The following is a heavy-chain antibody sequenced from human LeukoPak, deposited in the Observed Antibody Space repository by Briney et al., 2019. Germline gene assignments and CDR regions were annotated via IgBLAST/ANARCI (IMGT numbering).Heavy chain of an antibody. V-gene: IGHV3-30-3*01. Sequence: GGSLRLSCAASGFTFSNSPMHWVRQAPGRGLEWVAVMSFDGSNIFYADSLRGRFTISRDNSKNTLYLQMNSLRAEDTAVYYCARVRGDDKYSSGWYLDYWGQGTLVTVSS. J-gene: IGHJ4*02. CDR1: GFTFSNSP. CDR2: MSFDGSNI. CDR3: ARVRGDDKYSSGWYLDY. D-gene: IGHD6-19*01.